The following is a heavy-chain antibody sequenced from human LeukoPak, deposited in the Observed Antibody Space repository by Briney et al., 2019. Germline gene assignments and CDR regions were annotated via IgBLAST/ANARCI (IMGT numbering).Heavy chain of an antibody. Sequence: SETLSLTCAVYGGSFSGYYWSWIRQPPGKGLEWIGEINHSGSTNHNPSLKSRVTISVDTSKNQFSLKLSSVTAADTAVYYCARSADGDYYWFDPWGRGTLVTVSS. CDR2: INHSGST. J-gene: IGHJ5*02. CDR1: GGSFSGYY. V-gene: IGHV4-34*01. CDR3: ARSADGDYYWFDP. D-gene: IGHD4-17*01.